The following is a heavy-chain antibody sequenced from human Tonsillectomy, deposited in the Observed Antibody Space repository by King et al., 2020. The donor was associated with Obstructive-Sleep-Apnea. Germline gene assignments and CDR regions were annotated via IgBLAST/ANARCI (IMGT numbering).Heavy chain of an antibody. CDR2: IYLDDDK. D-gene: IGHD6-19*01. J-gene: IGHJ4*02. Sequence: TLKESGPTLVKPTQTLTLTCTFSGFSLSTSGVGVGWSRQPPGKAREWLALIYLDDDKHYSPSLKSRLTITKDTSKNQVVITMTNMDPVDTATYYCANSLAAYYFDYWGQGTLVTVSS. CDR1: GFSLSTSGVG. CDR3: ANSLAAYYFDY. V-gene: IGHV2-5*02.